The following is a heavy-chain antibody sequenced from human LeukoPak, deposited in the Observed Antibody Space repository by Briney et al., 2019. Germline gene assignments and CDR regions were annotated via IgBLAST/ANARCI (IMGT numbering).Heavy chain of an antibody. D-gene: IGHD3-3*01. Sequence: PGGSLRLSCAASGFTVSSNYMSWVRQAPGKGLEWVSVIYSGGSTYYADSVKGRFTISRDNSKNTLYLQMNSLRAEDTAVYYCARDRGGAIFGVVITPEIDYWGQGTLVTVSS. CDR2: IYSGGST. J-gene: IGHJ4*02. CDR1: GFTVSSNY. CDR3: ARDRGGAIFGVVITPEIDY. V-gene: IGHV3-53*01.